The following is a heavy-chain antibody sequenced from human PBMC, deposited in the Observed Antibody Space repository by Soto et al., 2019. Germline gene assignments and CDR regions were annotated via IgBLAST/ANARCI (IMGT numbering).Heavy chain of an antibody. D-gene: IGHD6-6*01. CDR2: ISYDGSNK. CDR3: ARGICSSSSRGDCFLDY. Sequence: LRLSCAASGFTFSSYGMHWVRQAPGKGLEWVAVISYDGSNKYYADSVKGRFTISRDNSKNTLYLQMNSLRAEDTAVYYCARGICSSSSRGDCFLDYWGQGTLVTVSS. J-gene: IGHJ4*02. V-gene: IGHV3-30*03. CDR1: GFTFSSYG.